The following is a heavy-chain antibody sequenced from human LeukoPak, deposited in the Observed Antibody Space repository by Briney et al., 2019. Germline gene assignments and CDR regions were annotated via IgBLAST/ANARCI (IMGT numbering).Heavy chain of an antibody. V-gene: IGHV3-30-3*02. J-gene: IGHJ4*02. CDR3: AKEMATTVFDY. CDR2: ISYDGSNK. CDR1: GFTFSSYA. D-gene: IGHD5-24*01. Sequence: PGRSLRLSCAASGFTFSSYAMHWVRQAPGKGLEWVAVISYDGSNKYYADSVKGRFTISRDNSKNTLYLQMNSLRAEDTAVYYCAKEMATTVFDYWGQGTLVTVSS.